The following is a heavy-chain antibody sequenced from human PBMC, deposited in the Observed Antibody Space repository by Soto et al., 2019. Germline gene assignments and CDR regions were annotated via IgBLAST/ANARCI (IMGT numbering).Heavy chain of an antibody. CDR1: GGTFSSYT. J-gene: IGHJ4*02. V-gene: IGHV1-69*02. Sequence: QVQLVQSGAEVKKPGSSVKVSCKASGGTFSSYTISWVRQAPGQGLEWMGRIIPILGIANYAQKFQGRVTITADKSTSTAYMELSSLRSEDTAVYYGERFCSGGSCYLDYWGQGTLVTVSS. D-gene: IGHD2-15*01. CDR3: ERFCSGGSCYLDY. CDR2: IIPILGIA.